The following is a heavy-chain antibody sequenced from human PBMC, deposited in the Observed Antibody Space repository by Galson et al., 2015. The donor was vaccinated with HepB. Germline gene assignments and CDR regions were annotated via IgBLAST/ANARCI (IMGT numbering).Heavy chain of an antibody. D-gene: IGHD4-17*01. CDR3: SRDRSDYGDHAVDYYNYYGMDV. CDR2: IRSKAYGGTT. V-gene: IGHV3-49*04. Sequence: SLRLSCAASGFTFGDYAMSWVRQAPGKGLEWVGFIRSKAYGGTTEYAASVKGRFTIARDDSKSSAYLQMNSLKTEVTAVYYCSRDRSDYGDHAVDYYNYYGMDVWVQGTTVTVSS. J-gene: IGHJ6*02. CDR1: GFTFGDYA.